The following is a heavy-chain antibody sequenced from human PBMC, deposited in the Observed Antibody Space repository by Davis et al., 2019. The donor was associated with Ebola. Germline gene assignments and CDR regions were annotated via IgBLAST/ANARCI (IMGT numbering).Heavy chain of an antibody. CDR3: ARIGFGVEMDY. V-gene: IGHV3-23*01. CDR1: GFTFSSYA. Sequence: GESLKISCAASGFTFSSYAMSWVRQAPGKGLEWVSAISGSGGSTYYADSVKGRFTISRDNSKNTLYLQMNSLRAEDTAVYYCARIGFGVEMDYWGQGTLVTVSS. J-gene: IGHJ4*02. CDR2: ISGSGGST. D-gene: IGHD3-3*01.